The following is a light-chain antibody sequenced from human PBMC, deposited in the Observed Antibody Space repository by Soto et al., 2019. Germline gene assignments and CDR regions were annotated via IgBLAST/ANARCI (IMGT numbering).Light chain of an antibody. CDR3: QQYGGSPRT. Sequence: EIVLTQSPGTLSLSPVEGATLSCRASQTISSFLAWYQQKRGQAPRLLIHGASNRATGIPDRFSGSGSGTDFTLTITRLEPEDFAVYYCQQYGGSPRTFGQGTKVDIK. CDR2: GAS. V-gene: IGKV3-20*01. CDR1: QTISSF. J-gene: IGKJ1*01.